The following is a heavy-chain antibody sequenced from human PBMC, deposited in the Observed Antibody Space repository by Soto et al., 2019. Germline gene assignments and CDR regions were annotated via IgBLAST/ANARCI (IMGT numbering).Heavy chain of an antibody. D-gene: IGHD3-22*01. CDR2: IYYSGST. CDR1: GGSISSGGYY. V-gene: IGHV4-31*03. Sequence: QVQLQESGPGLVKPSQTLSLTCTVSGGSISSGGYYWSWIRQHPGKGLEWIGYIYYSGSTYYNPSLKSRVTISVDTSKNQFSLKLSSVTAADTAVYYCARGEAYYYDSSGYFLDAFDIWGQGTMVTVSS. CDR3: ARGEAYYYDSSGYFLDAFDI. J-gene: IGHJ3*02.